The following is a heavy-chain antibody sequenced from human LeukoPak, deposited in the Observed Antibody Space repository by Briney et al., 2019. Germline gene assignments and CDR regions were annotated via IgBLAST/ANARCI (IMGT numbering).Heavy chain of an antibody. CDR1: GGSISSSSYY. CDR2: IYYSGNT. CDR3: ARLAHSSGWYFDY. D-gene: IGHD6-19*01. Sequence: PSETLSLTCTVSGGSISSSSYYWGWIRQPPGKGLDWIGSIYYSGNTYYNPSLKSRVTISVDTSKNQFSLKLSSVTAADTAVYYCARLAHSSGWYFDYWGQGTLVTVSS. J-gene: IGHJ4*02. V-gene: IGHV4-39*01.